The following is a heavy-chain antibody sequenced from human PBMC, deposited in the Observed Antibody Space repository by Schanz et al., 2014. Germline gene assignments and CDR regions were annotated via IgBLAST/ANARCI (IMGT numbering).Heavy chain of an antibody. D-gene: IGHD2-2*01. CDR2: ISSSSSYI. J-gene: IGHJ4*02. CDR1: GFTFSSYS. Sequence: PGGSLRLSCAASGFTFSSYSMNWVRQAPGKGLEWVSSISSSSSYIYYADSVKGRFTISRDNAKNSLYLQMNSLKTEDTAMYYCARRASCSRIGCPFDSWGQGTLVTVSS. V-gene: IGHV3-21*04. CDR3: ARRASCSRIGCPFDS.